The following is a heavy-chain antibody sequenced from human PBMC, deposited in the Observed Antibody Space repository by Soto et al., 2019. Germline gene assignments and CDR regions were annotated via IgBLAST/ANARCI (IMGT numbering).Heavy chain of an antibody. CDR1: GFTFSTYA. D-gene: IGHD2-15*01. J-gene: IGHJ4*02. Sequence: EVQLLESGGGLVQPGGSLRLSCAASGFTFSTYAMSWVRQAPGKGLEWVSAISGSGGSTYYADSVKGRFTISRDNSKTTRYRQMNGLRAEDTAVYYCAKAQVVVAAPPGYDYWGQGTLVTVSS. CDR3: AKAQVVVAAPPGYDY. CDR2: ISGSGGST. V-gene: IGHV3-23*01.